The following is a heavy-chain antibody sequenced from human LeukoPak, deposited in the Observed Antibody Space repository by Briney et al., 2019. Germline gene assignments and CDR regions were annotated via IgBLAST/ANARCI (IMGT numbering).Heavy chain of an antibody. CDR3: ARGRSGYYFDY. Sequence: GGSLRLSCEASGFIVSTNYMAWVRQAPGKGLDCVSVIYSAGNTNYADLVRGRFTISRDNSKNTVYLQINSLRAEDTALYYCARGRSGYYFDYWAGEPWSPSPQ. D-gene: IGHD6-13*01. V-gene: IGHV3-66*01. CDR2: IYSAGNT. CDR1: GFIVSTNY. J-gene: IGHJ4*02.